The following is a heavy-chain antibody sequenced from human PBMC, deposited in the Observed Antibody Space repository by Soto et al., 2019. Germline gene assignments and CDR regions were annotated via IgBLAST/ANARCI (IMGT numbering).Heavy chain of an antibody. CDR3: ARQRQRGYDILAGYPDYYPPDV. Sequence: SETLSLTCTVSGGSISTSDYCWAWIRQPPGKGLEGIGSRYYAGSTYYKPSLRSRVTISGDTSKNHFPLTLSSVTAADTAIYYCARQRQRGYDILAGYPDYYPPDVWGQGTTVTVSS. V-gene: IGHV4-39*01. CDR2: RYYAGST. D-gene: IGHD3-9*01. J-gene: IGHJ6*02. CDR1: GGSISTSDYC.